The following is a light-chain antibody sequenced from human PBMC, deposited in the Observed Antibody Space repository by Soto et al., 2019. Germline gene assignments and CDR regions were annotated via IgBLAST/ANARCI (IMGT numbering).Light chain of an antibody. CDR1: SSDIGGYNY. CDR2: EVS. CDR3: TSYTTSSDKV. J-gene: IGLJ3*02. V-gene: IGLV2-14*01. Sequence: QSALTQPASVSGSPGQSITISCTGTSSDIGGYNYVSWYQQYPGKAPKLMIYEVSNRPSGVSNRFSGSKSGNTASLTISGLQAEDEADYYCTSYTTSSDKVFGGGTKLTVL.